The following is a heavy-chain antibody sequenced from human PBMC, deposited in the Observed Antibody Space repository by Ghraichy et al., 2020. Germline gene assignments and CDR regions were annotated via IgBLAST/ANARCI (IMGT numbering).Heavy chain of an antibody. CDR1: GFTFNTAW. CDR2: IKSNRDGGTT. D-gene: IGHD2/OR15-2a*01. V-gene: IGHV3-15*01. CDR3: ATNGGRGCHFL. Sequence: GGSLRLSCVASGFTFNTAWMSWVRQAPGKGLEWIGLIKSNRDGGTTDYVAAVKDRFIISRDDSKNTVYLQMNSLKIEDTGLYYCATNGGRGCHFLWGQGALVTVS. J-gene: IGHJ4*02.